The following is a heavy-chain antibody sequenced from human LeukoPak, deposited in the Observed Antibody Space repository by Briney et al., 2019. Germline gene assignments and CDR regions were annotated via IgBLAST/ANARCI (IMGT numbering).Heavy chain of an antibody. Sequence: ASVKVSCTASGYTFTGYYMHWVRQAPGQGLEWMGWINPNSGGTNYAQKFQGWVTMTRDTSISTAYMELSRLRSDDTAVYYCARGAVAGSTFGAYYYYGMDVWGQGTTVTVSS. V-gene: IGHV1-2*04. D-gene: IGHD6-19*01. CDR2: INPNSGGT. CDR1: GYTFTGYY. J-gene: IGHJ6*02. CDR3: ARGAVAGSTFGAYYYYGMDV.